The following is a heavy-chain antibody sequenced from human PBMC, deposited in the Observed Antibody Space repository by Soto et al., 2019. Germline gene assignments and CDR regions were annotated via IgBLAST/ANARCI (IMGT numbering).Heavy chain of an antibody. Sequence: QVQLVQSGAEVKKPGASVKVSCKASGYTFTSYAMHWVRQAPGQRLEWMGWINAGNGNTKYSQKFQGRVTITRDTSASTAYMELSSLRSEDTAVYYCARGPPSMVRGVKGWFDPWGQGTLVTVSS. CDR2: INAGNGNT. D-gene: IGHD3-10*01. CDR3: ARGPPSMVRGVKGWFDP. CDR1: GYTFTSYA. V-gene: IGHV1-3*01. J-gene: IGHJ5*02.